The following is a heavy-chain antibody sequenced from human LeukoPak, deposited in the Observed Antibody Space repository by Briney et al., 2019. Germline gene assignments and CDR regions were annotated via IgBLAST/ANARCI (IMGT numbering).Heavy chain of an antibody. CDR3: ARAHSGYDPSDY. V-gene: IGHV3-11*06. CDR2: ISSSSSYT. J-gene: IGHJ4*02. Sequence: SLRLSCAASGFTFSDYYMSWIRQAPGKGLEWVSYISSSSSYTNYADSVKGRFTISRDNAKNSLYLQMNSLRAEDTAVYYCARAHSGYDPSDYWGQGTLVTVSS. D-gene: IGHD5-12*01. CDR1: GFTFSDYY.